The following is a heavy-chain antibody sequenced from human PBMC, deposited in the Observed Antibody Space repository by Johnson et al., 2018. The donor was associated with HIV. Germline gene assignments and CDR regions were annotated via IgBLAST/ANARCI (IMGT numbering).Heavy chain of an antibody. CDR1: GFTFDDYA. J-gene: IGHJ3*01. D-gene: IGHD6-19*01. CDR2: ISWNSGRI. CDR3: ARKQWLEIPSDALDV. V-gene: IGHV3-9*01. Sequence: VQLVESGGGLVQPGRSLRLSCAASGFTFDDYAMHWVRQAPGKGLEWVSGISWNSGRIAYADSVKGLFTISRDNSKNTLYLQMNSLRAEDTAVYYCARKQWLEIPSDALDVWGQGTMVTVSS.